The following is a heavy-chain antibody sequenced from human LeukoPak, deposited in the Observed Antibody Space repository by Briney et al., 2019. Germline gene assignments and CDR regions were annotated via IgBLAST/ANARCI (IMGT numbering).Heavy chain of an antibody. J-gene: IGHJ4*02. CDR1: GFTFSSYG. V-gene: IGHV3-30*02. D-gene: IGHD3-3*01. Sequence: GGSLRLSCAASGFTFSSYGMHWVRQAPGKGLEWVAFIRYDGSNKYYADSVKGRFTISRDNSKNTLYLQMNSLRAEDTAVYYCAKDTVDDFWSGPFGGWGQGTLVTVSS. CDR2: IRYDGSNK. CDR3: AKDTVDDFWSGPFGG.